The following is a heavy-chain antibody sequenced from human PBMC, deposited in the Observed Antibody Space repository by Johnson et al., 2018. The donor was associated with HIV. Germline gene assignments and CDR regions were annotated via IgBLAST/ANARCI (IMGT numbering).Heavy chain of an antibody. CDR1: GFIFTNAW. CDR2: LKSRTDGETA. Sequence: VQLVESGGGLVKPGGSLRLSCAASGFIFTNAWMHWVRQAPGKGLEWVGRLKSRTDGETADYAAPVKGRFTISRDDSKNTLYLQMNSLKTEDTALYYFTTDVPGGPYYNAFDIWGHGLMVTVSS. V-gene: IGHV3-15*01. D-gene: IGHD1-26*01. CDR3: TTDVPGGPYYNAFDI. J-gene: IGHJ3*02.